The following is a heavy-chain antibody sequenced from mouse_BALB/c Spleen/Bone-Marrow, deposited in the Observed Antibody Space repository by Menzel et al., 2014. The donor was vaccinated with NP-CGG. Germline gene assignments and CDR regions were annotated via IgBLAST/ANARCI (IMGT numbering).Heavy chain of an antibody. CDR2: ISSGGGST. CDR1: GFAFSSYD. Sequence: EVMLVESGGGLVKPGGSLKLSCAASGFAFSSYDMSWVRQTPEKRLEWVAYISSGGGSTYYPDTVKGRVTISRDNAKNTLYLQMSSLKSEDTAMYYCAREVLRDYFDYWGQGTTLTVSS. J-gene: IGHJ2*01. V-gene: IGHV5-12-1*01. CDR3: AREVLRDYFDY. D-gene: IGHD1-1*01.